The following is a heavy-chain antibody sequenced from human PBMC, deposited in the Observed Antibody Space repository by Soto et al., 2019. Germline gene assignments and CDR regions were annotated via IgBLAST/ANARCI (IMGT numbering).Heavy chain of an antibody. CDR3: ARGPRVRRSPYYFDY. V-gene: IGHV4-59*01. CDR1: GGSISSYY. D-gene: IGHD1-26*01. Sequence: SETLSLTCTVSGGSISSYYWSWIRQPPGKGLEWIGYIYYSGSTNYNPSLKSRVTISVDTSKNQFSLKLSSVTAADTAVYYCARGPRVRRSPYYFDYWGQGTLVTVSS. J-gene: IGHJ4*02. CDR2: IYYSGST.